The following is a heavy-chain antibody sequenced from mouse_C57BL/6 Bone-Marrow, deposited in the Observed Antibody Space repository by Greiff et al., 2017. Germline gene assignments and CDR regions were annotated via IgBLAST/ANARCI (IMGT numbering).Heavy chain of an antibody. V-gene: IGHV5-4*01. Sequence: EVKLEEPGGGLVKPGGSLKLSCAASGFTFSSYAMSWVRQTPEKRLEWVATISDGGSYTYYPDNVKGRFTISRDNAKNNLYLPMSHLKSEDTAMYYCARDQRIWLYSPPRFAYWGQGTLVTVSA. D-gene: IGHD2-12*01. J-gene: IGHJ3*01. CDR1: GFTFSSYA. CDR2: ISDGGSYT. CDR3: ARDQRIWLYSPPRFAY.